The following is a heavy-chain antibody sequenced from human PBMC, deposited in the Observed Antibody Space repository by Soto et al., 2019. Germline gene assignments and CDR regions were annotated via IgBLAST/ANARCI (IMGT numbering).Heavy chain of an antibody. CDR1: GFTFSRGS. J-gene: IGHJ4*02. CDR3: ASNVAVAGSLLFDY. D-gene: IGHD6-19*01. CDR2: ISGSGATI. Sequence: EVKLVESGGALVQPGGSLRLSCAASGFTFSRGSMTWVRQAPGKGLEWLSYISGSGATIYYADSVKGRFTISRDNAKNSLYLQMNSLSAEDTAVYYCASNVAVAGSLLFDYWGQGTLVTVSS. V-gene: IGHV3-48*01.